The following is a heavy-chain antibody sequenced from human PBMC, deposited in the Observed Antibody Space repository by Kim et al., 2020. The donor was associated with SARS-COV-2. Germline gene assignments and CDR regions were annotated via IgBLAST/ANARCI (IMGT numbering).Heavy chain of an antibody. CDR1: GFTFSSYA. D-gene: IGHD1-7*01. CDR3: AKVAVYNWNYLGWFDP. V-gene: IGHV3-23*01. CDR2: ISGSGGST. J-gene: IGHJ5*02. Sequence: GGSLRLSCAASGFTFSSYAMSWVRQAPGKGLEWVSAISGSGGSTYYADSVKGRFTISRDNSKNTLYLQMNSLRAEDTAVYYCAKVAVYNWNYLGWFDPWGQGTLVTVSS.